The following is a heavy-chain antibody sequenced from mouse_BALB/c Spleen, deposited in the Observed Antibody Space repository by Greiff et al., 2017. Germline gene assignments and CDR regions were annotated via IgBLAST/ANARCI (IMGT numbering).Heavy chain of an antibody. CDR1: GYTFTDYY. V-gene: IGHV1-84*02. D-gene: IGHD2-14*01. CDR2: IYPGSGNT. Sequence: VQLQQSGPELVKPGASVKISCKASGYTFTDYYINWVKQKPGQGLEWIGWIYPGSGNTKYNEKFKGKATLTVDTSSSTAYMQLSSLTSEDTAVYFCARSPLYYRYDAWFAYWGQGTLVTVSA. CDR3: ARSPLYYRYDAWFAY. J-gene: IGHJ3*01.